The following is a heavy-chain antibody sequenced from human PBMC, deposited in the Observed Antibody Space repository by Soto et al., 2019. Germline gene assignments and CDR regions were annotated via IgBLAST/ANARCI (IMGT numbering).Heavy chain of an antibody. J-gene: IGHJ6*02. D-gene: IGHD6-6*01. CDR3: ARALVLHHYYSYAMDV. V-gene: IGHV4-34*01. Sequence: SETLSLTCAVYGVSFSGYYWSWIRQPPGKGLEWIGEINHSGSTNYNPSLKSRVTISVDTSKNQFYLKLSSVTAADTAVYYCARALVLHHYYSYAMDVWGQGTRVTVSS. CDR2: INHSGST. CDR1: GVSFSGYY.